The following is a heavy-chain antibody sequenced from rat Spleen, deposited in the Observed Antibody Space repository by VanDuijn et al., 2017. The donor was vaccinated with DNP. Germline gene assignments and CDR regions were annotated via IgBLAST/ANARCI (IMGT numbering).Heavy chain of an antibody. CDR1: GFTFSNYD. V-gene: IGHV5-7*01. J-gene: IGHJ4*01. CDR3: TTVSTVATGDA. D-gene: IGHD1-3*01. CDR2: ISYDGSST. Sequence: EVQLVESGGGLVQPGRSMKLSCAASGFTFSNYDMAWVRQAPKKGLEWVATISYDGSSTYYRDSVKGRFTISRDNAKSTLYLQMDSLRSEDTATYYCTTVSTVATGDAWGQGTSVTVSS.